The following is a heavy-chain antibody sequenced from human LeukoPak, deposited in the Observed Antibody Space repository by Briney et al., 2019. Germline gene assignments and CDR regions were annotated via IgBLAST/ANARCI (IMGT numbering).Heavy chain of an antibody. J-gene: IGHJ5*02. Sequence: PGGSLRLSCAASVFTFSSYAMRWVRQAPGMGLEWVSSISGGGVSTYYADSVKGRFTISRDNSKNTLYLQMNSLRAEDTAVYYCAKVRCSVSSSSPNWFDPWGQGTLVTVSS. CDR3: AKVRCSVSSSSPNWFDP. D-gene: IGHD2-2*01. V-gene: IGHV3-23*01. CDR1: VFTFSSYA. CDR2: ISGGGVST.